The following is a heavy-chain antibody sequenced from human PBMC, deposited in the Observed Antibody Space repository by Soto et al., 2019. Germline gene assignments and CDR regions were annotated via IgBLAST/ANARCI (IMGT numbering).Heavy chain of an antibody. CDR2: IIPIFGTA. J-gene: IGHJ4*02. CDR3: ARTYYYGSGSYRNFDH. V-gene: IGHV1-69*06. Sequence: QVQLVQSGAEVKKPGSSVKVSCKASGGTFSSYAISWVRQAPGQGLEWMGGIIPIFGTANYAQKFQGRVTITADKSTSTAYMELSSLRSEDTAVYYCARTYYYGSGSYRNFDHWGQGTLVTVSS. D-gene: IGHD3-10*01. CDR1: GGTFSSYA.